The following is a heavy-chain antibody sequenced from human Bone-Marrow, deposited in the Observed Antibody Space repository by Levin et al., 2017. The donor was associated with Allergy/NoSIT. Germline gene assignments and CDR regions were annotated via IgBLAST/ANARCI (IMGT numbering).Heavy chain of an antibody. CDR1: GFTFRNYW. D-gene: IGHD6-13*01. CDR2: IKEDRTEE. V-gene: IGHV3-7*01. Sequence: GGSLRLSCVGSGFTFRNYWMSWVRQAPGKGLEWVANIKEDRTEENYVDSVKGRFTISRDNAKNSLYLQMNSLRAEDRAVYYCARMQSSSWYAEYFQHWGQGTLVTVSS. CDR3: ARMQSSSWYAEYFQH. J-gene: IGHJ1*01.